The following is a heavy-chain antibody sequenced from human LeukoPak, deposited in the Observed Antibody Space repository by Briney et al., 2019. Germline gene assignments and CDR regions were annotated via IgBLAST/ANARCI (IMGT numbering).Heavy chain of an antibody. Sequence: GGSLRLSCAASGFIFSDHGMHWVRQAPGKGLEWVAFIRFDGSNKYYGDSVKGRFTIFRDNSMNTLYLQMNSLRAEDTAVYYCARDKGNCNYYYSYYVDVWGKGTTVIVSS. D-gene: IGHD2-21*01. V-gene: IGHV3-30*02. CDR1: GFIFSDHG. J-gene: IGHJ6*03. CDR2: IRFDGSNK. CDR3: ARDKGNCNYYYSYYVDV.